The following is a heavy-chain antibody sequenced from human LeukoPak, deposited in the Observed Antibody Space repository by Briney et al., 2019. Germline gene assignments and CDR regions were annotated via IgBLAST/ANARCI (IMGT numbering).Heavy chain of an antibody. J-gene: IGHJ4*02. V-gene: IGHV4-61*05. CDR3: ARQGITMVRGVISYYFDY. D-gene: IGHD3-10*01. CDR1: GGSISIGGYY. CDR2: IYYSGST. Sequence: PSETLSLTCTVSGGSISIGGYYWGWIRQPPGKGLEWIGYIYYSGSTNYNPSLKSRVTISVDTSKNQFSLKLSSVTAADTAVYYCARQGITMVRGVISYYFDYWGQGTLVTVSS.